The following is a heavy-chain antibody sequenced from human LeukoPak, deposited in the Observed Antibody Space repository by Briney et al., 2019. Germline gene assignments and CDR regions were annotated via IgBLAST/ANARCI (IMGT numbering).Heavy chain of an antibody. D-gene: IGHD1-26*01. V-gene: IGHV1-18*01. Sequence: ASAKVSCKASGYTFTSYGISWVRQAPGQGLEWMGWISAHNGDTNYAQKFQGRVSMTTDTSTSTGYMELRSLTSDDTAVYYCARDLKRTVGATTTSDYWGQGTLVTVSS. J-gene: IGHJ4*02. CDR1: GYTFTSYG. CDR3: ARDLKRTVGATTTSDY. CDR2: ISAHNGDT.